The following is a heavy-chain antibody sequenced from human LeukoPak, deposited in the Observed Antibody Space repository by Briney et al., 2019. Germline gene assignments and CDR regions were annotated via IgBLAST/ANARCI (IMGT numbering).Heavy chain of an antibody. V-gene: IGHV3-23*01. Sequence: GGSLRLSCAASGFTFSSYAMSCVRQAPGKGLEWVSAISGSGGSTYYADSVKGRFTISRDNSKNTLYLQMNSLRAEDTAVYYCATPIYDYVWGSYRYKYDYWGQGTLVTVSS. CDR2: ISGSGGST. D-gene: IGHD3-16*02. CDR1: GFTFSSYA. CDR3: ATPIYDYVWGSYRYKYDY. J-gene: IGHJ4*02.